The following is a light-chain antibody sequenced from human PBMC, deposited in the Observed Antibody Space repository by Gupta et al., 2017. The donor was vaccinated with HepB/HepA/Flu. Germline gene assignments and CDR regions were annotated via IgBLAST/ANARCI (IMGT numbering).Light chain of an antibody. V-gene: IGKV1-39*01. CDR3: QQTYSPPMT. CDR1: QCISNY. Sequence: DIQGTQAPSSLSVSVGDTVTLTRRTSQCISNYLNWYQQKPGKVPNLLIYGTSTLQSGFPPRFSGSGSGTDFTLTISRLQPEDFATYFCQQTYSPPMTFGQGTKVEIK. J-gene: IGKJ1*01. CDR2: GTS.